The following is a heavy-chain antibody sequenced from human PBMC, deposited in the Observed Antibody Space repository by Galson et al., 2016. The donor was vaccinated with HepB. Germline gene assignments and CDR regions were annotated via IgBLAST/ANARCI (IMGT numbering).Heavy chain of an antibody. D-gene: IGHD3-10*01. Sequence: TLSLTCTVSGGSIRSSSYYWGWLRQPPGKGLEWIGSIYSSGSTYYNPSLKSRITMSVDTSKNQFSLKLSSVTAADTAVYYCARRSRAGWFDPWGQGTLVTVSS. CDR2: IYSSGST. CDR1: GGSIRSSSYY. J-gene: IGHJ5*02. V-gene: IGHV4-39*07. CDR3: ARRSRAGWFDP.